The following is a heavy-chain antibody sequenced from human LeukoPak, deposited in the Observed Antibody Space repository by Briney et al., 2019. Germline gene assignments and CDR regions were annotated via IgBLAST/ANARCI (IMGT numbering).Heavy chain of an antibody. CDR3: ARYYSSGWRILYYYMDV. V-gene: IGHV3-7*01. Sequence: PGGSLRLSCAASGFTFSSYWMSWVRQAPGKGLEWVANIKQDGSEKYYVDSVKGRFTISRDNAKNSLYLQMNSLRAEDTAVYYCARYYSSGWRILYYYMDVWGKGTTVTVSS. J-gene: IGHJ6*03. CDR1: GFTFSSYW. D-gene: IGHD6-19*01. CDR2: IKQDGSEK.